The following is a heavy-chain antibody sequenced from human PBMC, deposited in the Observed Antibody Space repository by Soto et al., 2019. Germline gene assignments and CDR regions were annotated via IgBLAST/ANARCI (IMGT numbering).Heavy chain of an antibody. V-gene: IGHV3-15*01. CDR1: GFTFSNAW. CDR3: TTDRSTPS. CDR2: TKSKTDGGTT. J-gene: IGHJ4*02. Sequence: GGSLRLSCAASGFTFSNAWMSWVRQAPGKGLEWVGRTKSKTDGGTTDYAAPVKGRFTISRDDSKNTLYLQMNSLKTEDTAVYYCTTDRSTPSWGQGTLVTVSS.